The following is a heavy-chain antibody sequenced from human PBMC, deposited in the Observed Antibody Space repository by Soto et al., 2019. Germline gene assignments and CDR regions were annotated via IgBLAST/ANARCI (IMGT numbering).Heavy chain of an antibody. CDR3: AMHCGYDYVFDN. CDR2: INPKNGGT. J-gene: IGHJ4*02. Sequence: SVKVSLRDSRYTFTRYYIHWVREAAGQGLEWMGWINPKNGGTNYAQNFQGRDTMTRDTSTSTAYMELSSLRSDDTAVYYCAMHCGYDYVFDNGGQGTLVTVSS. V-gene: IGHV1-2*02. D-gene: IGHD5-12*01. CDR1: RYTFTRYY.